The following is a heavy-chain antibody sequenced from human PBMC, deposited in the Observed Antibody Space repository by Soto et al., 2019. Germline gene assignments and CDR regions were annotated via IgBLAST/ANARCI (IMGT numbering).Heavy chain of an antibody. D-gene: IGHD3-3*01. V-gene: IGHV3-30*18. CDR2: ISYDGSNK. CDR1: GFTFSSYV. Sequence: GGSLRLFRAASGFTFSSYVIHWVRQAPGKGLEWVAFISYDGSNKYYTDSVKGRFTISRDNSKNTLYLQMNGLRGEDTAVYYCAKRRNVLRFLEWSSGMEVWGQGTTVPVSS. CDR3: AKRRNVLRFLEWSSGMEV. J-gene: IGHJ6*02.